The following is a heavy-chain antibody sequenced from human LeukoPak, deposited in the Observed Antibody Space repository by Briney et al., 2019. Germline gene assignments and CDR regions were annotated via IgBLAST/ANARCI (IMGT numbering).Heavy chain of an antibody. V-gene: IGHV4-61*08. J-gene: IGHJ2*01. CDR3: ARDHGRRYFDL. Sequence: SETLSLTCTVSGGSISSGGYYWSWIRQPPGKGLEWIGYIYYSGSTNYNPSLKSRVTISVDTSKNQFSLKLSSVTAADTAVYYCARDHGRRYFDLWGRGTLVTVSS. CDR2: IYYSGST. CDR1: GGSISSGGYY.